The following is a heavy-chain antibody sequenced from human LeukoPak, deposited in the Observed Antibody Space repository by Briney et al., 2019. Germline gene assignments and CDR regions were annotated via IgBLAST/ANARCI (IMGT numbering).Heavy chain of an antibody. J-gene: IGHJ3*02. CDR1: GFTFSSYW. Sequence: GGSLRLSCSASGFTFSSYWMHWVRQAPGKGLVWVSRIKSDGSSTRYADSVKGRFAISRDNAKNTLYLQMNSLRAEDTAVYYCARERPWEKAYDIWGQGTLVTVSS. V-gene: IGHV3-74*01. CDR2: IKSDGSST. CDR3: ARERPWEKAYDI. D-gene: IGHD1-26*01.